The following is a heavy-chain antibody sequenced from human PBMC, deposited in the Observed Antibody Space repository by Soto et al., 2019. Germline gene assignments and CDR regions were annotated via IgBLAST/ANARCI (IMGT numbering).Heavy chain of an antibody. J-gene: IGHJ4*02. CDR2: IYYSGST. CDR1: GGSISSGGYY. V-gene: IGHV4-31*03. D-gene: IGHD3-22*01. CDR3: ARAQNYYDSSGSQTDYFDY. Sequence: SETLSLTCTVSGGSISSGGYYWSWIRQHPGKGLEWIGYIYYSGSTYYNPSLKSRVTISVDTSKNQFSLKLSSVTAADTAVYYCARAQNYYDSSGSQTDYFDYWGQGTLVTVSS.